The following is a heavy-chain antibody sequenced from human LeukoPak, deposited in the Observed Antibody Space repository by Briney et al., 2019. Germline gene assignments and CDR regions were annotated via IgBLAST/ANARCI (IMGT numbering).Heavy chain of an antibody. J-gene: IGHJ4*02. D-gene: IGHD2-8*02. CDR1: GYTFSSYY. CDR2: INPSGSNS. Sequence: GASVKVSCKASGYTFSSYYTHWVRQAPGQGLQWMGVINPSGSNSRYAEEFQGRVTMTRDTSTNTVNMELSSLRSNDTAVYYCSSPKSPYEGTGPHNWGQGTQVTVSS. CDR3: SSPKSPYEGTGPHN. V-gene: IGHV1-46*01.